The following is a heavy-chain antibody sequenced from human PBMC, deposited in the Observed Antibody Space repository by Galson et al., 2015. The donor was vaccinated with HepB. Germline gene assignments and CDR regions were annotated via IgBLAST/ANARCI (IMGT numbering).Heavy chain of an antibody. CDR1: GYSFTSYW. V-gene: IGHV5-10-1*01. CDR2: IDPSDSYT. Sequence: QSGAEVKKPGESLRISCKGSGYSFTSYWISWVRQMPGKGLEWMGRIDPSDSYTNYSPSFQGHVTISADKSISTAYLQWSSLKASDTAMYYCARHPRGDWGFLSDAFDIWGQGTMVTVSS. J-gene: IGHJ3*02. CDR3: ARHPRGDWGFLSDAFDI. D-gene: IGHD7-27*01.